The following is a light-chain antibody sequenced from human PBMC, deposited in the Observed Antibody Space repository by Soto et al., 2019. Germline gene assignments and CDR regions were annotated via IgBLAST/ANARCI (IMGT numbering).Light chain of an antibody. Sequence: ESVLTQSPGTLSLSPGERATLSCRACQSVSNDCLAWYQQKPGQAPRLLIYGASTRATGIPDRFSGSGSGTDFTLTISRLEPEDFAVYFCQQYGTSPPAFTFGPGTKVDIK. CDR2: GAS. J-gene: IGKJ3*01. CDR1: QSVSNDC. V-gene: IGKV3-20*01. CDR3: QQYGTSPPAFT.